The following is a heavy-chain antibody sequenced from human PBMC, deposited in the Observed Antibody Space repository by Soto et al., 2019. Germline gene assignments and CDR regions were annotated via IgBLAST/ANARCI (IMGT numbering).Heavy chain of an antibody. CDR1: GGSFSGYY. J-gene: IGHJ4*02. V-gene: IGHV4-34*01. CDR2: INHSGST. Sequence: SETLSLTCAVYGGSFSGYYWSWIRQPPGKGLEWIGEINHSGSTNYNPSLKSRVTISVDTSKNQFSLKLSSVTAADTAVYYCARSVGATPVRYFDYWGQGTLVTVSS. D-gene: IGHD1-26*01. CDR3: ARSVGATPVRYFDY.